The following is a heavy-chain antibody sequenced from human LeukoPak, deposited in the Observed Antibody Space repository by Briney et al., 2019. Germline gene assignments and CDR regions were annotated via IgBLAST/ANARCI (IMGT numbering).Heavy chain of an antibody. V-gene: IGHV3-23*01. D-gene: IGHD3-16*01. J-gene: IGHJ4*02. Sequence: QRWGVLRLSCAASGFTFSSYAMHWVRPAPGKGLEWVAASSGSGGTTYYADSVRGRFTISRDNAQNTLYLQLNSLRAEDTAVYYCTKGRWRSNSYTREGYFDDWGQGVLVTVSS. CDR2: SSGSGGTT. CDR1: GFTFSSYA. CDR3: TKGRWRSNSYTREGYFDD.